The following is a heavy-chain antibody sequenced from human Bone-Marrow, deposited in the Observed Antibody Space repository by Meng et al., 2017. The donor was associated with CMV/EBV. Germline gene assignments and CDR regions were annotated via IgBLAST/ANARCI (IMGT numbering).Heavy chain of an antibody. CDR1: GFTFSSYW. CDR2: IKQDGSEK. V-gene: IGHV3-7*01. J-gene: IGHJ4*02. D-gene: IGHD3-3*01. Sequence: GESLKISCAASGFTFSSYWMSWVRQAPGKGLEWLDNIKQDGSEKYYVDSVKGRFTASRENARNSLYLQMNSLRAEDTAVYYCARIHYDSWSGYYPDYWGQGALVTVSS. CDR3: ARIHYDSWSGYYPDY.